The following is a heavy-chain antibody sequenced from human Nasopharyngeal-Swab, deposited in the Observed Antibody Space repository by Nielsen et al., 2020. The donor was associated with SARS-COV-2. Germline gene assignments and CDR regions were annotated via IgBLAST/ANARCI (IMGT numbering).Heavy chain of an antibody. D-gene: IGHD5-24*01. J-gene: IGHJ4*02. CDR2: IYHSGST. V-gene: IGHV4-38-2*01. CDR3: ARRETPGTATIHFDY. CDR1: GYSISSGYY. Sequence: SQTLSLTCAVSGYSISSGYYWGWIRQPPGKGLEWIGSIYHSGSTYYNPSLKSRVTISVDTSKNQFSLKLSSVTAADTAVYYCARRETPGTATIHFDYWGQGTLVTVSS.